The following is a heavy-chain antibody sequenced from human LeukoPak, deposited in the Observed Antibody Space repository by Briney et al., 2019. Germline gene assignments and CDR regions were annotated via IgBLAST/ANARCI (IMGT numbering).Heavy chain of an antibody. CDR2: IYHSGST. V-gene: IGHV4-38-2*01. Sequence: SETLSLTCAVSGYSISSGYYWGWIRQPPGKGLEWIGSIYHSGSTYYNPSLKSRVTISVDTSKNQFSLKLSSVTAADTAVYYCARATVRGVIIYFDYWGQGTLVTVSS. CDR3: ARATVRGVIIYFDY. D-gene: IGHD3-10*01. J-gene: IGHJ4*02. CDR1: GYSISSGYY.